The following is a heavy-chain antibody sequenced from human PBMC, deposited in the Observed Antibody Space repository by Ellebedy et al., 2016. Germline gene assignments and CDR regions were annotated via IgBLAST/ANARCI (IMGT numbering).Heavy chain of an antibody. CDR2: IFANDEK. Sequence: SGPTLVKPTETVTLTCTVSGFSLSNGNMGVSWIRQPPGKALEWLAHIFANDEKSYNTSLKSRLTISRDTSKSQVVLTMTNMDPVDTATYYCARTMMTGYSTRWFFDFWGQGTQVTVSS. V-gene: IGHV2-26*01. CDR3: ARTMMTGYSTRWFFDF. CDR1: GFSLSNGNMG. D-gene: IGHD6-19*01. J-gene: IGHJ4*02.